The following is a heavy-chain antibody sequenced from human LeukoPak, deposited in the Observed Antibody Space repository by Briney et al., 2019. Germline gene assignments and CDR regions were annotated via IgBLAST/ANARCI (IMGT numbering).Heavy chain of an antibody. Sequence: SETLSLTCAVYGGSFSGYYWSWIRQPPGKGLEWIGEINHSGSTNYNPSLKSRVTISVDTSKNQFSLKLSSVTAADTAVYYCASDGRLTGFDYWGQGTLVTVSS. V-gene: IGHV4-34*01. J-gene: IGHJ4*02. CDR2: INHSGST. D-gene: IGHD7-27*01. CDR1: GGSFSGYY. CDR3: ASDGRLTGFDY.